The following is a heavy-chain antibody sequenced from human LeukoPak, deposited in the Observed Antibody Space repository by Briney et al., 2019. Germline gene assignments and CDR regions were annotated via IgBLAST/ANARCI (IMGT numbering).Heavy chain of an antibody. D-gene: IGHD4-23*01. CDR2: IYYSGRT. V-gene: IGHV4-59*01. J-gene: IGHJ2*01. Sequence: PSETLSLTCTVAGFSISGYYYNWIRQPPGKGLEWIGYIYYSGRTNYNASLESGVTISLDSSENQFSLKLSPVTTANTALYYCARSVVTLYWYFDLWGRGTLVTVSS. CDR1: GFSISGYY. CDR3: ARSVVTLYWYFDL.